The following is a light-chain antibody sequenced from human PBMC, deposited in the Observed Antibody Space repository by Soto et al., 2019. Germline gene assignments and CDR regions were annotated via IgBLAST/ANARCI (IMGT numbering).Light chain of an antibody. V-gene: IGLV1-44*01. Sequence: QSVLTQPPSASGTPGQRVTISCSGSSSNIGSNTVTWYQQLPGTAPKLLIYSNNQRPSGVPDRCSGSKSGTSASLAISGLQSEDEADYYCAAWDDSLVVFGGGTKLTVL. CDR1: SSNIGSNT. J-gene: IGLJ2*01. CDR2: SNN. CDR3: AAWDDSLVV.